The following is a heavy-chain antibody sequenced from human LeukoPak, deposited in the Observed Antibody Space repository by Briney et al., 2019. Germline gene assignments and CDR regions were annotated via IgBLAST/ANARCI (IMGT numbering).Heavy chain of an antibody. Sequence: SETLSLTCTVSGYSISSGYYWGWIRQPPGKGLEWIGSIYHSGTTYYNPSLKSRVTISVDTSKNQISLKLSSVTAADTAVYYCARDAGYGYGLDVWGKGTTVTVSS. J-gene: IGHJ6*04. D-gene: IGHD5-18*01. CDR2: IYHSGTT. V-gene: IGHV4-38-2*02. CDR3: ARDAGYGYGLDV. CDR1: GYSISSGYY.